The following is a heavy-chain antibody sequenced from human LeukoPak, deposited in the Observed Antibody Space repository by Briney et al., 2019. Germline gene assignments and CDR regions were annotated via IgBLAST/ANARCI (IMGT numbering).Heavy chain of an antibody. D-gene: IGHD3-22*01. CDR1: GGTFSSYA. CDR2: IIPIFGTA. Sequence: SVKVSCKATGGTFSSYAISWVRQAPGQGLEWMGGIIPIFGTANYAQKFQGRVTITADESTSTAYMELSSLRSEDTAVYYCARGYSSGYPFDYWGQGTLVTVSS. V-gene: IGHV1-69*13. CDR3: ARGYSSGYPFDY. J-gene: IGHJ4*02.